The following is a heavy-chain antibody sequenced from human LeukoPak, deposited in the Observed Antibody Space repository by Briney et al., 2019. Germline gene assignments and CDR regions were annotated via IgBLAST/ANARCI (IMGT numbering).Heavy chain of an antibody. V-gene: IGHV3-30*18. J-gene: IGHJ4*02. CDR1: GFTFDDYG. CDR2: NGSNK. Sequence: GGSLRLSCAASGFTFDDYGMSWVRQAPGKGLEWVAVNGSNKYYADSVKGRFTISRDNSKNTLYLQMNSLRAEDTAVYYCAKGAGATITLGYFDYWGQGTLVTVSS. D-gene: IGHD5-24*01. CDR3: AKGAGATITLGYFDY.